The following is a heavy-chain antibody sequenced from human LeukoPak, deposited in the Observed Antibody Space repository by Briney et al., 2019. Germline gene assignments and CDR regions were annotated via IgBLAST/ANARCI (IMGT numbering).Heavy chain of an antibody. V-gene: IGHV3-21*01. Sequence: GGSLRLSCAASGFTFSSYSMNWVRQAPGKGLEWVSSISSSSSYIYYADSVKGRFTISRDNAKNSLYLQMNSLRAEDTAVYYCARVFLQGSWWVYYGMDVWGQGTTVTVSS. CDR3: ARVFLQGSWWVYYGMDV. J-gene: IGHJ6*02. CDR2: ISSSSSYI. CDR1: GFTFSSYS. D-gene: IGHD6-13*01.